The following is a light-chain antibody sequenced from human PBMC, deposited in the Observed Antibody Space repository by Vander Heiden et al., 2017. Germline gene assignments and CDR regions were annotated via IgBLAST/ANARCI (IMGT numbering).Light chain of an antibody. Sequence: DIQMTQSPSSLSASVGDRVTITCRASQSIDTYLNWYQQKPGKAPKLLIYAASTLQSGVPSRFSGSGSGTDFTLTISSRQPEDFATYYCQQSYSTLMGFTFGPGTKVDIK. V-gene: IGKV1-39*01. J-gene: IGKJ3*01. CDR2: AAS. CDR1: QSIDTY. CDR3: QQSYSTLMGFT.